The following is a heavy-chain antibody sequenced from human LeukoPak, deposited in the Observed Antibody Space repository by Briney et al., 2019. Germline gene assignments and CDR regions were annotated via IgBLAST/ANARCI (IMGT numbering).Heavy chain of an antibody. D-gene: IGHD6-13*01. V-gene: IGHV4-59*01. J-gene: IGHJ6*02. CDR1: GGSISSYY. CDR2: IYYSGST. CDR3: ARALAVAGIGGYYYYYGMDV. Sequence: SETLSLTCTVSGGSISSYYWSWIRQPPGKGLEWIGYIYYSGSTNYNPSLKSRVTISVDTSKNQFSLKLSSVTAADTAVYYCARALAVAGIGGYYYYYGMDVWGQGTTVTVSS.